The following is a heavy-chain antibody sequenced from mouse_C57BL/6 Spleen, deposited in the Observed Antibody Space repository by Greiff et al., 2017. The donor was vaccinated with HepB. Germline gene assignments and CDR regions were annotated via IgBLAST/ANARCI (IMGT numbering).Heavy chain of an antibody. V-gene: IGHV1-54*01. J-gene: IGHJ2*01. CDR1: GYAFTNYL. CDR3: ARSGGSSLYYFDY. CDR2: INPGSGGT. D-gene: IGHD1-1*01. Sequence: QVQLQQSGAELVRPGTSVKVSCKASGYAFTNYLIEWVKQRPGQGLAWIGVINPGSGGTNYNEKFKGKATLTADKSSSTAYMQLSSLTSEASAVYFCARSGGSSLYYFDYWGQGTTLTVSS.